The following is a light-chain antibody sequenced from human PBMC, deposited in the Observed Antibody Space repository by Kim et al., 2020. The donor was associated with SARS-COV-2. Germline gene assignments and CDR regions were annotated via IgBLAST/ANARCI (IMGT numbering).Light chain of an antibody. CDR1: QSVSSSY. CDR2: GAS. J-gene: IGKJ2*01. V-gene: IGKV3D-7*01. CDR3: QQYYNLPYT. Sequence: PGERVTLSCRASQSVSSSYLTWYQQKPGQAPRLLIYGASTRATGIPARFSGSGSGTDFTLTISSLQPEDFAVYYCQQYYNLPYTFGQGTKLEI.